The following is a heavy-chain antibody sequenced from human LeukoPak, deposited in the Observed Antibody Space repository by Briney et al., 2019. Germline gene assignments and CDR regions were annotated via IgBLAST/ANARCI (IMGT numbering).Heavy chain of an antibody. J-gene: IGHJ5*02. Sequence: ASVKVSCKASGYTFTSYDINWVRQATGQGPEWMGWMNPNSGNTGYAQKFQGRVTMTRNTSISTAYMELSSLRSEDTAVCYCARGLQRGYCSGGSCYYWFDPWGQGTLVTVSS. CDR3: ARGLQRGYCSGGSCYYWFDP. CDR1: GYTFTSYD. CDR2: MNPNSGNT. D-gene: IGHD2-15*01. V-gene: IGHV1-8*01.